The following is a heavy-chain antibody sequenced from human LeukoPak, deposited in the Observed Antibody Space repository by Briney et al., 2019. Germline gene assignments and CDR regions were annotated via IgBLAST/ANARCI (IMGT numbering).Heavy chain of an antibody. CDR3: ARDEYSSGWYDY. D-gene: IGHD6-19*01. Sequence: SVKVSCKASGGTFSSDAISWVRQAPGQGLEWMGGIIPIFGTANYAQKFQGRVTITADESTSTAYMELSSLRSEDTAVYYCARDEYSSGWYDYWGQGTLVTVSS. V-gene: IGHV1-69*01. J-gene: IGHJ4*02. CDR2: IIPIFGTA. CDR1: GGTFSSDA.